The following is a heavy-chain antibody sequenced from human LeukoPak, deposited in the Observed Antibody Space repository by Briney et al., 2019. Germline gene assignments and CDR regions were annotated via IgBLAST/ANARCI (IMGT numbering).Heavy chain of an antibody. CDR3: ARFPQYSSSSGRYYYYYYYMDV. J-gene: IGHJ6*03. CDR2: ISSSSSYI. D-gene: IGHD6-6*01. CDR1: GFTFSSYS. V-gene: IGHV3-21*01. Sequence: GGSLRLSCAASGFTFSSYSMNWVRQAPGKGLEWVSSISSSSSYIYYADSVKGRFTISRDNAKNSLYLQMNGLRAEDTAVYYCARFPQYSSSSGRYYYYYYYMDVWGKGTTVTVSS.